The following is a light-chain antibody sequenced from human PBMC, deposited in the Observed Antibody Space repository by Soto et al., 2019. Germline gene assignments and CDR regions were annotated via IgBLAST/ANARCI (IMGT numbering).Light chain of an antibody. CDR2: QAS. CDR3: QHYNSYSEA. J-gene: IGKJ1*01. CDR1: QSTSSY. V-gene: IGKV1-5*03. Sequence: DIQRTQSPSTLSSSVGDRVTLTCRASQSTSSYLAWYQQKPGKAPKLLIYQASSLENGVPSRFRGSGSGTEFTLTISSLKPDDFATYYCQHYNSYSEAFGQGTKVDIK.